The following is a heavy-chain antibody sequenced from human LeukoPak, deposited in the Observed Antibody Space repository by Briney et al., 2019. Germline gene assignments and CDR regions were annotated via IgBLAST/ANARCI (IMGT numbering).Heavy chain of an antibody. V-gene: IGHV4-4*02. CDR3: ASCLFDYYYFDQ. CDR2: IYHSGTT. D-gene: IGHD3-10*01. J-gene: IGHJ4*02. Sequence: SETLSLTCAVSGDSITSLNWWSWVRQSPGKGLEWIGEIYHSGTTNYSPSLKSRVTISVDKSKNQLSLRLTSVTAADTAVYFCASCLFDYYYFDQWGQGTLVTVSS. CDR1: GDSITSLNW.